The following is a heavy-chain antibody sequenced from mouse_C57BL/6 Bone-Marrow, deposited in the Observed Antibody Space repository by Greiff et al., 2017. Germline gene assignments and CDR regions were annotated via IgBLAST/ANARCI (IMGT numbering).Heavy chain of an antibody. CDR3: ARGTYYGNYRVYFDY. CDR1: GYSITSGYY. Sequence: VQLQQSGPGLVKPSQSLSLTCSVTGYSITSGYYWNWIRQFPGNKLEWMGYISYDGSNNYNPSLKNRISITRDTSKNQFFLKLNSVTTEDTATYYCARGTYYGNYRVYFDYWGQGTTLTVSS. J-gene: IGHJ2*01. CDR2: ISYDGSN. D-gene: IGHD2-10*01. V-gene: IGHV3-6*01.